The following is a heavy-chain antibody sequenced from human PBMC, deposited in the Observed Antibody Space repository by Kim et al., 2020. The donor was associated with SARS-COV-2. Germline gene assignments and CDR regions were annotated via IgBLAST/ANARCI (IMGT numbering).Heavy chain of an antibody. V-gene: IGHV7-4-1*02. CDR3: ATLDCGGDCSYFDY. D-gene: IGHD2-21*02. J-gene: IGHJ4*02. Sequence: ASVKVSCKASGYTFTSYAMNWVRQAPGQGLEWMGWINTNTGNPTYAQGFTGRFVFSLDTSVSTAYLQISSLKAEDTAVYYCATLDCGGDCSYFDYWGQGPLAPVSS. CDR1: GYTFTSYA. CDR2: INTNTGNP.